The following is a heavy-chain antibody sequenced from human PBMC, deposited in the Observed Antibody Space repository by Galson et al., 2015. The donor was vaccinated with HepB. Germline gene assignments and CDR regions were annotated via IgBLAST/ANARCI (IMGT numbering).Heavy chain of an antibody. D-gene: IGHD1-20*01. CDR1: GFSLSTNLMC. CDR3: ARSISGTTWYYGMDG. J-gene: IGHJ6*02. Sequence: PALVKPTQTLTMTCTFSGFSLSTNLMCVNWIRQPPGKALEWLARIDWEDDKYYSTSLKTRLTISKDTSKNQVVLKMTNMDPVDTATYYCARSISGTTWYYGMDGWGQGTTVTVSS. CDR2: IDWEDDK. V-gene: IGHV2-70*11.